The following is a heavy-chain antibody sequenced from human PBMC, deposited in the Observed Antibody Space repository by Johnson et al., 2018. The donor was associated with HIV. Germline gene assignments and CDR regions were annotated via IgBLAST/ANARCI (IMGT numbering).Heavy chain of an antibody. Sequence: QVQLVESGGGVVQPERSLRLSCAASEFSFSTYAMRWVRQAPGKGLEGVAVISDDGTNTDYADAVKGRFTNSRDNSKNTLYLQMKSLRAEYTAVYDCVRDGNYYDRSGYRLDAFDVWGQGTMVTVSS. CDR1: EFSFSTYA. CDR3: VRDGNYYDRSGYRLDAFDV. V-gene: IGHV3-30-3*01. J-gene: IGHJ3*01. D-gene: IGHD3-22*01. CDR2: ISDDGTNT.